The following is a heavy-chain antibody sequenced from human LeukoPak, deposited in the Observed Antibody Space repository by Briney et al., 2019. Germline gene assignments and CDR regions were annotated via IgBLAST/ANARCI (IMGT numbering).Heavy chain of an antibody. CDR1: GGSISSGAYY. Sequence: SETLSLTCTVSGGSISSGAYYWSWIRQPAGKGLEWIWRIYTSGSTNYNPSLKSRVSISTDTSKNQFSLKLSSVTAADTAVYYCARGFLGYSYDYYYFDYWGQGTLVTVSS. V-gene: IGHV4-61*02. J-gene: IGHJ4*02. D-gene: IGHD5-18*01. CDR2: IYTSGST. CDR3: ARGFLGYSYDYYYFDY.